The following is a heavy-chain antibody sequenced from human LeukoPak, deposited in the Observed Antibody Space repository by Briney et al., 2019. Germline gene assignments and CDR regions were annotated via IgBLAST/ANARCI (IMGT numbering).Heavy chain of an antibody. CDR2: ISWNSGSI. V-gene: IGHV3-9*01. D-gene: IGHD2-2*01. Sequence: PGRSLRLSCAASGFTFDDYAMHWVRQAPGKGLEWVSGISWNSGSIGHADSVKGRFTISRDNAKNSLYLQMNSLRAEDTALYYCAKVGCSSTSCYFPYYFDYWGQEPWSPSPQ. J-gene: IGHJ4*01. CDR1: GFTFDDYA. CDR3: AKVGCSSTSCYFPYYFDY.